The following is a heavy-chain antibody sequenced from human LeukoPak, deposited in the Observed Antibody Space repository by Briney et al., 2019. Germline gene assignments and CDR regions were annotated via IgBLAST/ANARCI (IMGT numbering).Heavy chain of an antibody. V-gene: IGHV1-69*05. Sequence: ASVKVSCKASGGTFSSYAISWVRQAPGQGLEWMGWIIPIFGTANYAQKFQGRVTITTDESTSTAYMELSSLRSEDTAVYYCARDSGRPGAFDIWGQGTMVTVSS. J-gene: IGHJ3*02. D-gene: IGHD1-26*01. CDR2: IIPIFGTA. CDR1: GGTFSSYA. CDR3: ARDSGRPGAFDI.